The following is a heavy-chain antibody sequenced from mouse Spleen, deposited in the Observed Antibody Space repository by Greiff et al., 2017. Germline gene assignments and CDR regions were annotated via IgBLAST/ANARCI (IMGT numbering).Heavy chain of an antibody. J-gene: IGHJ3*01. D-gene: IGHD4-1*01. V-gene: IGHV1-82*01. CDR1: GYAFSSSW. Sequence: LQESGPELVKPGASVKISCKASGYAFSSSWMNWVKQRPGKGLEWIGRIYPGDGDTNYNGKFKGKATLTADKSSSTAYMQLSSLTSEDSAVYFCARWGKLTGPWFAYWGQGTLVTVSA. CDR3: ARWGKLTGPWFAY. CDR2: IYPGDGDT.